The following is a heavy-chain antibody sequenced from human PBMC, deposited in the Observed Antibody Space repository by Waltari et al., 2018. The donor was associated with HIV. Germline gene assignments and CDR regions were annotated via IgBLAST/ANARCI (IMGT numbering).Heavy chain of an antibody. Sequence: SLTCTVSGGSITSGSYYWSWIRQPAGKELEWIGRVYTSGNTDYNPSLRSRVTLSVDTSNNQFSLKLSSLTAADTAVYYCARALDYYESGSFPWWFFDLWGRGTLVTVSS. D-gene: IGHD3-10*01. V-gene: IGHV4-61*02. J-gene: IGHJ2*01. CDR3: ARALDYYESGSFPWWFFDL. CDR1: GGSITSGSYY. CDR2: VYTSGNT.